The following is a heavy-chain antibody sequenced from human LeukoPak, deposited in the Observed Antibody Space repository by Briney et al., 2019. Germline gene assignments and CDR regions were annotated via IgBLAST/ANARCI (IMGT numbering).Heavy chain of an antibody. CDR3: ARDLAGFDS. J-gene: IGHJ4*02. V-gene: IGHV3-66*01. D-gene: IGHD6-13*01. CDR2: IYTGGST. CDR1: GFTVTTNY. Sequence: PGGSLRLSCAASGFTVTTNYMNWVRQAPGKGLEWVSVIYTGGSTSYADSVKGRFTISRDNSNNTVYLQMNSLRDEDTAVYFCARDLAGFDSWGQGTLVTVSS.